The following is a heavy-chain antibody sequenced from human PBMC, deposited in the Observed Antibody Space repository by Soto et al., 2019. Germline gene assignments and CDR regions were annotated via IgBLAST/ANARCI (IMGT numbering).Heavy chain of an antibody. D-gene: IGHD3-22*01. CDR1: GFTFSSYA. CDR3: AKDPLGIDSSGSNWFDP. J-gene: IGHJ5*02. Sequence: PGGSLRLPCAASGFTFSSYAMSWVRQAPGKGLEWVSAISGSGGSTYYADSVKGRFTISRDNSKNTLYLQMNSLRAEDTAVYYCAKDPLGIDSSGSNWFDPWGQGTLVTVSS. V-gene: IGHV3-23*01. CDR2: ISGSGGST.